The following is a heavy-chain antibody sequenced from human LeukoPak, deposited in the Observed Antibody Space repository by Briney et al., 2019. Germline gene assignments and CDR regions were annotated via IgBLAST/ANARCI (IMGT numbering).Heavy chain of an antibody. CDR2: MNPNSGNT. CDR1: GYTFTSYD. V-gene: IGHV1-8*01. J-gene: IGHJ3*02. D-gene: IGHD2-21*02. Sequence: ASVKVSCKASGYTFTSYDINWVRQATGQGLEWMGWMNPNSGNTGYAQKFQGRVTMTRNTSISTAYMELSSLRSEDTAVYYCASNVVVTANDAFDIWGQGTMVTVPS. CDR3: ASNVVVTANDAFDI.